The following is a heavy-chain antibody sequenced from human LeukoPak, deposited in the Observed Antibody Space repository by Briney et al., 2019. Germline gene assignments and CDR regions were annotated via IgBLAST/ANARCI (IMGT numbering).Heavy chain of an antibody. Sequence: PGGSLRLSCAASGFTFSSYGMHWVRQAPGKGLEWVAVIWYDGSNKYYADSVKGRFTISRDNSKNTLCLQMNSLRAEDTAVYYCAKDYYDSSGNDAFDIWGQGTMVTVSS. V-gene: IGHV3-33*06. CDR1: GFTFSSYG. D-gene: IGHD3-22*01. J-gene: IGHJ3*02. CDR2: IWYDGSNK. CDR3: AKDYYDSSGNDAFDI.